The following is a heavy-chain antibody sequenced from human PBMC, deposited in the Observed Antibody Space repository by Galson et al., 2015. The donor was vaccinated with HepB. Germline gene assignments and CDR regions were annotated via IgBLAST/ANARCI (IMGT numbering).Heavy chain of an antibody. CDR1: GFTFSSYW. CDR3: ARDLITMVRGSDY. Sequence: SLRLSCAASGFTFSSYWMSWVRQAPGKGLEWVANIKQDGSEKYYVDSVKGRFTISRDNAKNSLYLQMNSLRAEDTAVYYCARDLITMVRGSDYWGQGTLVTVSS. V-gene: IGHV3-7*03. CDR2: IKQDGSEK. D-gene: IGHD3-10*01. J-gene: IGHJ4*02.